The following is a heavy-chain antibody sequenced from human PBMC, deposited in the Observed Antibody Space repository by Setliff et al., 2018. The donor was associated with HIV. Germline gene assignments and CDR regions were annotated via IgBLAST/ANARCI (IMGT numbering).Heavy chain of an antibody. CDR1: GYTLIELF. D-gene: IGHD3-10*01. J-gene: IGHJ6*03. Sequence: ASVKVSCKVSGYTLIELFMHWVRQAPGKGLEWMGGFDPKDGETIYAQELQGRVTMTEDTSADTAYMELSSLRSEDTAVYYCATVSYGSGRYLLRPYYYMDVWGKGTTVTVSS. CDR2: FDPKDGET. CDR3: ATVSYGSGRYLLRPYYYMDV. V-gene: IGHV1-24*01.